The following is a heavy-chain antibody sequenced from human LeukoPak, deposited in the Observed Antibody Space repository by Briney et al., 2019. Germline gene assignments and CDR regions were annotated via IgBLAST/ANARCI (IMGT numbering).Heavy chain of an antibody. D-gene: IGHD3-3*01. Sequence: PGRSLRLSCAASGFIFSNYGMHWVRQAPGKGLEWVAVVANDGRDKLYADSVRGRFTISRDNSENTLYLQMNSLKSEDTAVYYCAKDGTFGAATYYFDYWGQGTLVTASS. CDR2: VANDGRDK. CDR3: AKDGTFGAATYYFDY. V-gene: IGHV3-30*18. CDR1: GFIFSNYG. J-gene: IGHJ4*02.